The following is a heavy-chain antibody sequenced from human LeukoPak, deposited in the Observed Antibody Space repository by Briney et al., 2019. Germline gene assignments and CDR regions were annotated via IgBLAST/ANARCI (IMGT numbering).Heavy chain of an antibody. CDR2: ISGSGINT. Sequence: GGSLRLSCAASGFTFSSNPMSWVRQAPGKGLEWVSAISGSGINTYYADSVTGRFTISRDNSRNTLYLQMNSLRAEGTAVYYCVQGGGYCGGDCFFYFDYWGPGTLVTVSS. J-gene: IGHJ4*02. CDR1: GFTFSSNP. CDR3: VQGGGYCGGDCFFYFDY. V-gene: IGHV3-23*01. D-gene: IGHD2-21*02.